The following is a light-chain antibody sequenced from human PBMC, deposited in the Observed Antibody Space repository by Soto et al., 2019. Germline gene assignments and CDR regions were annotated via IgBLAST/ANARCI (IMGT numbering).Light chain of an antibody. CDR1: SSNIGAGYD. CDR2: GNS. CDR3: QSYDSSLSGDV. J-gene: IGLJ1*01. Sequence: QSVLTQPPSVSGAPGQRVTIPSTGSSSNIGAGYDVHWYQQLPGTAPKLLIYGNSNRPSGVPDRFSGSKSGTSASLAITGLQAEDEADYYCQSYDSSLSGDVFGTGTKLTVL. V-gene: IGLV1-40*01.